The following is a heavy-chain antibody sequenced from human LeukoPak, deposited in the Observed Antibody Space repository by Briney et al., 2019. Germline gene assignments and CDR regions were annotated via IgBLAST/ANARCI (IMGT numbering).Heavy chain of an antibody. CDR1: GFXFNNYA. CDR3: AKHYCSDASCSVFSFDS. V-gene: IGHV3-23*01. CDR2: ICGNCGTA. D-gene: IGHD2-2*01. Sequence: GGSLRLSCAASGFXFNNYAINWVRQAPGKGLEWVSSICGNCGTAYYVDSVKGRFTISRDNSKHTLYLQMNSLRAGDTAVYYCAKHYCSDASCSVFSFDSWGQGTLVTVSS. J-gene: IGHJ4*02.